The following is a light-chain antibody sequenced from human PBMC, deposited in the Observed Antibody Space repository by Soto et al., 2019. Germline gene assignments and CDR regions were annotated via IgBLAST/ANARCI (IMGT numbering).Light chain of an antibody. J-gene: IGLJ1*01. V-gene: IGLV2-14*03. CDR3: SSYTISSTYV. Sequence: LTQPASVSGSPGQSITISCSGTSSDIGSYDHVAWYQQFPGKSPKLIIYAVSDRPSGVSDRFSGSKSGNTASLTISGLQAEDEADYHCSSYTISSTYVFGTGTKVTVL. CDR2: AVS. CDR1: SSDIGSYDH.